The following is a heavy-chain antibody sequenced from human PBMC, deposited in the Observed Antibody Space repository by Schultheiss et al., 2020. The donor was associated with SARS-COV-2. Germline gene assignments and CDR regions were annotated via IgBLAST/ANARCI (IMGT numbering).Heavy chain of an antibody. D-gene: IGHD5-18*01. CDR2: ISGSGGST. CDR3: ARHLGGYSYGFIGY. Sequence: GGSLRLSCAASGFTFSSYAMSWVRQAPGKGLEWVSAISGSGGSTYYADSVKGRFTISRDNSKNTLYLQMNSLRAEDTAVYYCARHLGGYSYGFIGYWGQGTLVTVSS. J-gene: IGHJ4*02. CDR1: GFTFSSYA. V-gene: IGHV3-23*01.